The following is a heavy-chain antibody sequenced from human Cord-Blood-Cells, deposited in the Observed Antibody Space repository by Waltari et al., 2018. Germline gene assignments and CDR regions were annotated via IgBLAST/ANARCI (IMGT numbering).Heavy chain of an antibody. D-gene: IGHD3-3*02. J-gene: IGHJ4*02. CDR1: GFTFSSYG. CDR2: IWYDGSNK. Sequence: QVQLVESGGGVVQPGRSLRLSCAASGFTFSSYGMHWVRQAPGKGVEWVAVIWYDGSNKYYADSVKGRFTISRDNSKNTLYLQMNSLRAEDTAVYYCAREVSSYFDYWGQGTLVTVSS. CDR3: AREVSSYFDY. V-gene: IGHV3-33*01.